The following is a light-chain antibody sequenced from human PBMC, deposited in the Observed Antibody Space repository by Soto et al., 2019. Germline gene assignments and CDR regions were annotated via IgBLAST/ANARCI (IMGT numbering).Light chain of an antibody. V-gene: IGKV1-5*03. CDR3: QHDSSYAEA. CDR1: QTISSW. Sequence: DIQMTQSPSTLSGSVGDRVTITCRASQTISSWLAWYQQKPGKAPKLLIYKASTLKSGVPSRFSGSGAGTEFTLTISSLQPDDFATYYCQHDSSYAEAFGQGTKVELK. J-gene: IGKJ1*01. CDR2: KAS.